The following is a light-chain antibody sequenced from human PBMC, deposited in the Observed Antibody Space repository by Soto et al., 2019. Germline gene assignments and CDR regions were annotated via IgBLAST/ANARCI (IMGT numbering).Light chain of an antibody. J-gene: IGKJ1*01. CDR2: AAS. Sequence: DIQMTQSPSSLSASVGDRVTITCRASQGISNYLAWYQQKPGKVPKLLIYAASTLQSGVPSRFSGSGSGTDITLTISSLLPEDVATHYCQKYKRAPRTSCQRAQVEIK. CDR1: QGISNY. V-gene: IGKV1-27*01. CDR3: QKYKRAPRT.